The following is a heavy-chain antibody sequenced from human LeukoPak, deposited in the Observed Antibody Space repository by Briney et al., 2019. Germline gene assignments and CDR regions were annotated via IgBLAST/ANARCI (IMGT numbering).Heavy chain of an antibody. V-gene: IGHV4-39*01. CDR2: IYYSGST. CDR1: GGSISSSSYY. J-gene: IGHJ4*02. Sequence: SETLSLTCTVSGGSISSSSYYWGWIRQPPGKGLEWIGSIYYSGSTNYNPSLKSRVTISVDTSKNQFSLKLSSVTAADTAVYYCARGLDDSSGYATDYWGQGTLVTVSS. D-gene: IGHD3-22*01. CDR3: ARGLDDSSGYATDY.